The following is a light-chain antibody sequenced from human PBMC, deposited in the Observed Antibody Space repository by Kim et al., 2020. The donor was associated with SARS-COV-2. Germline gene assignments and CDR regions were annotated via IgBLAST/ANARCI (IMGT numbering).Light chain of an antibody. CDR3: QVSDTDTDDYV. J-gene: IGLJ1*01. V-gene: IGLV3-21*01. Sequence: AGQTARIPCGVTTNGGSSVHGYQQKPSPAPELVIYYANARPAGNLERVSGSVAATKATLTISRVEAVDVADYYCQVSDTDTDDYVYGTGAKVTVL. CDR2: YAN. CDR1: TNGGSS.